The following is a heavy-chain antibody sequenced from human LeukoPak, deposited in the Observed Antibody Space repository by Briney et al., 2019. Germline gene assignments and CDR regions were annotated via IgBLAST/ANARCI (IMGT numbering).Heavy chain of an antibody. Sequence: PGGSLRLSCAASGFTFSSYAMSWVRQAPGKGLEWVSAIGGSGGSTYYADSVRGRFTISRDNSKNTLYLQMNSLRAEDTAVYYCAKDPLIVVGDYFDYWGQGTLVTVSS. CDR1: GFTFSSYA. D-gene: IGHD3-22*01. CDR2: IGGSGGST. V-gene: IGHV3-23*01. J-gene: IGHJ4*02. CDR3: AKDPLIVVGDYFDY.